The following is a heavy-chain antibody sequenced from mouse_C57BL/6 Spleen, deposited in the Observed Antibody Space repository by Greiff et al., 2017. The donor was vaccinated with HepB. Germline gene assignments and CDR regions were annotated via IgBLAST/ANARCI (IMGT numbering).Heavy chain of an antibody. J-gene: IGHJ3*01. CDR1: GYTFTDYN. CDR2: INPNNGGT. CDR3: AKGGEYDYDVLAWFAY. V-gene: IGHV1-22*01. Sequence: EVQLQQSGPELVKPGASVKMSCKASGYTFTDYNMHWVKQSHGKSLEWIGYINPNNGGTSYNQKFKGKATLTVNKSSSTAYMELRSLTSEDSAVYYCAKGGEYDYDVLAWFAYWGQGTLVTVSA. D-gene: IGHD2-4*01.